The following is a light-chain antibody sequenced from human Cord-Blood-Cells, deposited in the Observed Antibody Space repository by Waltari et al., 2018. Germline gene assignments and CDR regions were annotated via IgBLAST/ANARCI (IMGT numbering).Light chain of an antibody. J-gene: IGLJ1*01. CDR2: DVS. CDR3: SSYTSSSTLGV. V-gene: IGLV2-14*01. Sequence: QSALTQPACVSGSPGQSITLSCTGTSSDVGGYNSVSCYQQPPVKAPKLMIYDVSNRPSGVSNRFSGSKSGNTASLTISGLQAEDEADYYCSSYTSSSTLGVFGTGTKVTVL. CDR1: SSDVGGYNS.